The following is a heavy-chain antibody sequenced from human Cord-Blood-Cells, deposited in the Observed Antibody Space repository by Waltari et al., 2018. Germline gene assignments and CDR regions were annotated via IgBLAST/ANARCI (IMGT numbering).Heavy chain of an antibody. CDR3: ARERGVHFWSGYYDY. CDR1: GYTFTGYY. J-gene: IGHJ4*02. D-gene: IGHD3-3*02. Sequence: QVQLVQSGAEVKKPGASVKVSCKASGYTFTGYYMHGVRQAPGQGLEWMGWINPNSGGTNYAQKFQGWVTMTRDTSISTAYMELSRLRSDDTAVYYCARERGVHFWSGYYDYWGQGTLVTVSS. V-gene: IGHV1-2*04. CDR2: INPNSGGT.